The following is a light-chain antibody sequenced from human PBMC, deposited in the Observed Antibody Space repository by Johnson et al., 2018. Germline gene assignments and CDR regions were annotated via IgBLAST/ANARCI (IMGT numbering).Light chain of an antibody. V-gene: IGLV1-51*02. J-gene: IGLJ1*01. CDR1: SSNIGNNY. Sequence: QSVLTQPPSVSAAPGHKVTISCSGSSSNIGNNYVSWYQQLPVTAPKLLIYENNKRPSGIPDRFSGSKSGTSATLGITGLQTGDAADYYFGTWESSLSAGNVCGTGTKVTVL. CDR2: ENN. CDR3: GTWESSLSAGNV.